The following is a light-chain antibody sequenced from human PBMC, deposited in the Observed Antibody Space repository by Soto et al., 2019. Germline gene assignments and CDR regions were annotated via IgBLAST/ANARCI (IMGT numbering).Light chain of an antibody. CDR3: QAYDYSLTAFV. CDR2: GNR. V-gene: IGLV1-40*01. Sequence: SVLTQPPSVSGAPGQRVTFSCTGSTSNIGAGYDVHWYQQLPGAAPKLVIFGNRNRPSGVPERFSGSKSGTSASLAITGLQAEDEADYYCQAYDYSLTAFVFGGGTQLPS. J-gene: IGLJ3*02. CDR1: TSNIGAGYD.